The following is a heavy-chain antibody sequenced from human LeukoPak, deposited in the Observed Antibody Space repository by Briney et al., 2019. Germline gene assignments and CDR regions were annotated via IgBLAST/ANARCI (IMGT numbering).Heavy chain of an antibody. CDR1: GYTFTSYA. V-gene: IGHV7-4-1*02. D-gene: IGHD3-10*01. Sequence: GASVKVSCKASGYTFTSYAMNWVRQAPGQGLEWMGWINTNTGNPTYAQGFTGRFVFSLDTSVSTAYLQISSLKAEDTAVYYCAREGPYYYGSGSYYNSPSFDYWGQGTLVTVSS. J-gene: IGHJ4*02. CDR2: INTNTGNP. CDR3: AREGPYYYGSGSYYNSPSFDY.